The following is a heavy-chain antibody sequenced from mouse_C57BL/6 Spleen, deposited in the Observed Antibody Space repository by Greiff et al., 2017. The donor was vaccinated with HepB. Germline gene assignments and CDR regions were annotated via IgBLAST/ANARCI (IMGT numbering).Heavy chain of an antibody. V-gene: IGHV1-61*01. J-gene: IGHJ1*03. CDR1: GYTFTSYW. CDR2: IYPSDSET. Sequence: VKLQQPGAELVRPGSSVKLSCKASGYTFTSYWMDWVKQRPGQGLEWIGNIYPSDSETHYNQKFKDKATLTVDKSSSTAYMQLSSLTSEDSAVYYCASGAYWYFDVWGTGTTVTVSS. CDR3: ASGAYWYFDV.